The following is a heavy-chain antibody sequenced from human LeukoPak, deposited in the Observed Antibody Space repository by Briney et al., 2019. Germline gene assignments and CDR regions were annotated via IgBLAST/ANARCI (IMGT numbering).Heavy chain of an antibody. CDR2: IYYSGTT. D-gene: IGHD3-10*01. Sequence: SETLSLTCTVSGGSISSYYWSWIRQPPGKGLEWIGYIYYSGTTNYNPSLKSRVTISVDSSKNQFSLKLSSVTAADTAVYYCARDLGDGSGSYYNVGYWGQGTLVTVSS. CDR3: ARDLGDGSGSYYNVGY. J-gene: IGHJ4*02. CDR1: GGSISSYY. V-gene: IGHV4-59*01.